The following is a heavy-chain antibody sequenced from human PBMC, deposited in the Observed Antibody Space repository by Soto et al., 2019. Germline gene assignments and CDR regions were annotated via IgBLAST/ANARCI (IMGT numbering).Heavy chain of an antibody. J-gene: IGHJ6*02. CDR3: AKAPTYYYDSSGYGYYYYGISI. D-gene: IGHD3-22*01. CDR2: ISYDGSNK. Sequence: PGGSLRLSCAASGFTFSSYGMHWVRQAPGKGLEWVAVISYDGSNKYYADSVKGRFTISRDNSKNTLYLQMNSLRAEDTAVYYCAKAPTYYYDSSGYGYYYYGISIWGQGTTVT. CDR1: GFTFSSYG. V-gene: IGHV3-30*18.